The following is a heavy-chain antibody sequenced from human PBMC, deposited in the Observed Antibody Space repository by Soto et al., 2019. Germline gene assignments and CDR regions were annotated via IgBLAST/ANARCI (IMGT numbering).Heavy chain of an antibody. J-gene: IGHJ4*02. Sequence: GGSLRLSCAASGFTFSSYAMSWVRQAPGKGLEWVSAISGSGGSTYYADSVKGRLTISRDNSKNTLYLQMNSLRAEDTAVYYCAKDLVPLWELHGPFDYWGQGTLVTVSS. CDR2: ISGSGGST. D-gene: IGHD1-26*01. CDR1: GFTFSSYA. CDR3: AKDLVPLWELHGPFDY. V-gene: IGHV3-23*01.